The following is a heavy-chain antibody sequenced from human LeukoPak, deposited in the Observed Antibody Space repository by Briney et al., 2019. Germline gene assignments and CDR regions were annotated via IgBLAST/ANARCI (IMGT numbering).Heavy chain of an antibody. D-gene: IGHD3-22*01. CDR3: ARVRDYYDSSGPAGY. V-gene: IGHV3-74*01. CDR2: INTDGSST. CDR1: GFTFSSYW. Sequence: SGGSLRLSCAASGFTFSSYWMHWVRQAPGKGLVWVSGINTDGSSTNYADSVKGRFTISRDNSKNTLYLQMNSLRAEDTAVYYCARVRDYYDSSGPAGYWGQGTLVTVSS. J-gene: IGHJ4*02.